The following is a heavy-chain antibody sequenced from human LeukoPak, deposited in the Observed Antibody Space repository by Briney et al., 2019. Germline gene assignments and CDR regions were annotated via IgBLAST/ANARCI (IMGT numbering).Heavy chain of an antibody. CDR3: ARDLLGTTVATTDGYWFDP. V-gene: IGHV4-59*01. Sequence: SETLSLTCTVSGGSMSSYYWNWIRQPPGKGLEWIGYIYYSGTTNYNPSLKSRVSMSVDTSKNQFSLKLSSVTAADTAVYYCARDLLGTTVATTDGYWFDPWGQGTLVTVSS. CDR2: IYYSGTT. J-gene: IGHJ5*02. D-gene: IGHD4-11*01. CDR1: GGSMSSYY.